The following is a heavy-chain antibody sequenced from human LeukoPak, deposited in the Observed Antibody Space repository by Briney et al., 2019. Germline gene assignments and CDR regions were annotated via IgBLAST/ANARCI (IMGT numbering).Heavy chain of an antibody. CDR1: GGTLSGYG. Sequence: SVNVSCKASGGTLSGYGLSWVRQTPGQGREWMGGLLPISGSADYPQKFQDRLTITSDESTATAYMELSSLRSEDTAIYYCARERITRLRGPFEIWGQGTTVTVSS. J-gene: IGHJ3*02. D-gene: IGHD3-10*01. V-gene: IGHV1-69*13. CDR2: LLPISGSA. CDR3: ARERITRLRGPFEI.